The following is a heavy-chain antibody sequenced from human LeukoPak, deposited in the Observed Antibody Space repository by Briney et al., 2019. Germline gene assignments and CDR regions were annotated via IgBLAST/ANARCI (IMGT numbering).Heavy chain of an antibody. CDR1: GGSISSYY. CDR2: IYYSGST. V-gene: IGHV4-59*08. CDR3: ARLDRHYYYYGMDV. J-gene: IGHJ6*02. Sequence: SETLSLTCTVSGGSISSYYWSWIRQPPGKGLEWIGYIYYSGSTNYNPSLKSRVTISVDTSKNQFSLKLSSVTAADAAVYYCARLDRHYYYYGMDVWGQGTTVTVSS.